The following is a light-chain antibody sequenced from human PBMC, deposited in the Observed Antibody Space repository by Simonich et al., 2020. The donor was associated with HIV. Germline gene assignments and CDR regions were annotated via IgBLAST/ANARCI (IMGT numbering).Light chain of an antibody. V-gene: IGLV1-40*01. J-gene: IGLJ3*02. CDR1: SSNIGAGYD. CDR3: SSYTSSSTLV. CDR2: ANN. Sequence: QSVLTQPPSVSGAPGQRVTISCTGSSSNIGAGYDVHWYQHLPGTAPKLLIYANNNRPSGVPDRFSGSKSGTSASLAITGLQAEDEADYYCSSYTSSSTLVFGGGTKLTVL.